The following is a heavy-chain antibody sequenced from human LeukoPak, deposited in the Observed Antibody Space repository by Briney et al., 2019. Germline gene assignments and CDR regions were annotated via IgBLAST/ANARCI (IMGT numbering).Heavy chain of an antibody. CDR1: GYTFTGYY. CDR3: ARVSGSGWYRRFDY. D-gene: IGHD6-19*01. CDR2: INPNSGGT. Sequence: ASVTVSCKASGYTFTGYYMHWVRQAPGQGLEWMGWINPNSGGTNYAQKFQGRVTMTRDTSISTAYMELSRLRSDDTAVYYCARVSGSGWYRRFDYWGQGTLVTASS. V-gene: IGHV1-2*02. J-gene: IGHJ4*02.